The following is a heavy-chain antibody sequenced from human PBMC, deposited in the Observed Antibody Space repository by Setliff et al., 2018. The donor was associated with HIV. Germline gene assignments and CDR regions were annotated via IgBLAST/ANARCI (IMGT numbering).Heavy chain of an antibody. CDR2: IIPIFGTP. J-gene: IGHJ6*04. CDR3: ARDSRDIVVVIAPEPEPYYYYGMDV. V-gene: IGHV1-69*13. Sequence: SVKVSCKASGGTFSSYAISWVRQAPGQGLEWMGGIIPIFGTPNYAQKFKGRLTITADESTSTVYMELSSLRSEDTAVYYCARDSRDIVVVIAPEPEPYYYYGMDVWGEGTTVTVSS. CDR1: GGTFSSYA. D-gene: IGHD2-15*01.